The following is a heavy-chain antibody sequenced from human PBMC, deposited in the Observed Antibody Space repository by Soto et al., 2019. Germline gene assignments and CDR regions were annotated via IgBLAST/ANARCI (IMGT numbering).Heavy chain of an antibody. Sequence: TLSLTCSVSGDAISNYYWSWIRQTPGRGLEWIGCVHESGSTDYNPSPRGRVIISLHTSKSQFSLSLRSATAADTATYYCARGTRALIPSFFAYWGQGIPVTVSS. CDR2: VHESGST. V-gene: IGHV4-59*03. J-gene: IGHJ4*02. D-gene: IGHD3-16*01. CDR3: ARGTRALIPSFFAY. CDR1: GDAISNYY.